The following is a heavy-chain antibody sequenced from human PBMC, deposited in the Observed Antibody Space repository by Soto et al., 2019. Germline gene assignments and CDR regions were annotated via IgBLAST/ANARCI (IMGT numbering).Heavy chain of an antibody. CDR2: IKPDSGAT. CDR3: ARVEESTSASGWYSIFDY. Sequence: GASVKVSCKASGYTFTGYYIHWVRQAPGQGLEWMGWIKPDSGATKYAPKFQDRVTMSRDTSISTAYIDVSSLRSDDTAVYYCARVEESTSASGWYSIFDYWGQGTVVTVYS. D-gene: IGHD6-19*01. CDR1: GYTFTGYY. J-gene: IGHJ4*02. V-gene: IGHV1-2*02.